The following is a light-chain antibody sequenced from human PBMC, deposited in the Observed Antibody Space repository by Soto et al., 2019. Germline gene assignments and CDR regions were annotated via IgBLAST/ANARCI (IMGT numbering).Light chain of an antibody. CDR2: GAS. V-gene: IGKV1-39*01. J-gene: IGKJ2*01. CDR1: QSISIY. Sequence: DIQITQTPSSLSASVGDRVTMTCRASQSISIYLNWYQQKPGKAPKLLIYGASSLQSGVPSRFSGSGSGTHFTLIISSLQPEDFATYYCLQSYSTPYTFGQGTNVEIK. CDR3: LQSYSTPYT.